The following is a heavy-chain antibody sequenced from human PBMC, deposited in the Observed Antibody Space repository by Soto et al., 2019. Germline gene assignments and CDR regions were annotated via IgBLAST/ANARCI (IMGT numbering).Heavy chain of an antibody. CDR3: AKDLGVVPPASPYYYGMDV. Sequence: EMQLLESGGGLVQPGGSLRLSCAASEFTFSSYAMSWVRQAPGKGLEWVSVISGSGGSTYYADSVKGRFTISRDNSKNTLYLQMNSLRVEDTALYYCAKDLGVVPPASPYYYGMDVWGQGTTVTVSS. CDR1: EFTFSSYA. D-gene: IGHD2-2*01. V-gene: IGHV3-23*01. J-gene: IGHJ6*02. CDR2: ISGSGGST.